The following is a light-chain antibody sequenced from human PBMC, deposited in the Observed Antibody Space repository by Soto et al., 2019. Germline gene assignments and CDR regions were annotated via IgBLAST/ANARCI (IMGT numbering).Light chain of an antibody. CDR1: STDFVTYNR. V-gene: IGLV2-18*01. J-gene: IGLJ1*01. CDR3: SLYTSENTYV. CDR2: EAS. Sequence: QSALTQPPSVSGSPGQSVTISCTGTSTDFVTYNRVSWYQQPPGTAPKLIVYEASNRPSGVPDRFSGSKSGNTASLIISGLQAADEADYYCSLYTSENTYVFGTGTKLTVL.